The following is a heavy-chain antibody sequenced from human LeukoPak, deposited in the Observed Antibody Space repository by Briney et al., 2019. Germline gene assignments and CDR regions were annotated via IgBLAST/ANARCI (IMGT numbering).Heavy chain of an antibody. CDR1: GFTFSSYA. Sequence: GGSLRLSCAASGFTFSSYAMSWVRQAPGKGLEWVSAISGSGGSTYYADSVKGRFTISRDNAKNSLYLQMNSLRAEDTAVYYCAREGYSSSWYYFDYWGQGTLVTVSS. CDR3: AREGYSSSWYYFDY. V-gene: IGHV3-23*01. D-gene: IGHD6-13*01. CDR2: ISGSGGST. J-gene: IGHJ4*02.